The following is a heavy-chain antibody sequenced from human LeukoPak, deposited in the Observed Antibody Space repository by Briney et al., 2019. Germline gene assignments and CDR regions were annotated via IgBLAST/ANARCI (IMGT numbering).Heavy chain of an antibody. Sequence: SETLSLTCTVSGGSISSSSYYWGWIRQPAGKGLEWIGRIYTSGSTNYNPSLKSRVTISVDTSKNQFSLKLSSVTAADTAVYYCARDLGRMDAFDIWGQGTMVTVSS. V-gene: IGHV4-61*02. CDR1: GGSISSSSYY. CDR2: IYTSGST. J-gene: IGHJ3*02. D-gene: IGHD2/OR15-2a*01. CDR3: ARDLGRMDAFDI.